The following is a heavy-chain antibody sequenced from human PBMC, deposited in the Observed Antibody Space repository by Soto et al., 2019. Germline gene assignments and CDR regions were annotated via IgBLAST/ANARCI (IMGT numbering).Heavy chain of an antibody. V-gene: IGHV3-23*01. CDR3: AKVPLSRYYDSSGYYYDFDY. D-gene: IGHD3-22*01. CDR2: ISGSVGST. J-gene: IGHJ4*02. Sequence: GSLRLSCSASGFTFSSYAMSWVRQAPGKGLEWVSAISGSVGSTYYADSVKGRFTISRDNSKNTLYLQMNSLRAEDTAVYYCAKVPLSRYYDSSGYYYDFDYWGQGTLVTVSS. CDR1: GFTFSSYA.